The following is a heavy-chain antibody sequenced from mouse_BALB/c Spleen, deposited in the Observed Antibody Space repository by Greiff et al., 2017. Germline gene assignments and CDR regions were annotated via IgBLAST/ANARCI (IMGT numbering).Heavy chain of an antibody. D-gene: IGHD2-10*02. CDR2: INPNNGGT. V-gene: IGHV1-18*01. CDR3: ARLEYGNTGVDY. Sequence: EVQLQQSGPELVKPGASVKIPCKASGYTFTDYNMDWVKQSHGKSLEWIGDINPNNGGTIYNQKFKGKATLTVDKSSSTAYMELRSLTSEDTAVYYSARLEYGNTGVDYCGQGTTLTVSS. J-gene: IGHJ2*01. CDR1: GYTFTDYN.